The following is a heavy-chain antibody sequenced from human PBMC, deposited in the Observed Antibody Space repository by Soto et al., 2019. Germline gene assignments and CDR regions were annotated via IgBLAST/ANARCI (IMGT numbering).Heavy chain of an antibody. CDR2: IDDDGSST. D-gene: IGHD1-7*01. Sequence: GGSLRFSCAASGFDFSTHWMHWVRQAPGKGLEWVSRIDDDGSSTRYADSVKGRFTISRDNAKNIVYLEMTSLRTEDTAVYFCARRLELPLGASLYYYGMDVWGQGTTVTVSS. CDR1: GFDFSTHW. J-gene: IGHJ6*02. CDR3: ARRLELPLGASLYYYGMDV. V-gene: IGHV3-74*01.